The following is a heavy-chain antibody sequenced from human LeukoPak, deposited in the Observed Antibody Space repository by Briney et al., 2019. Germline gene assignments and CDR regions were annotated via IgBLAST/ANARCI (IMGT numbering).Heavy chain of an antibody. CDR2: ISYDGSNK. CDR1: GFTFSSYA. J-gene: IGHJ4*02. CDR3: ARDLGDYGGY. D-gene: IGHD4-17*01. V-gene: IGHV3-30-3*01. Sequence: GRSLRLSCAASGFTFSSYAMHWARQAPGKGLGWVAVISYDGSNKYYADSVKGRFTISRDNSKNTLYLQMNSLRAEDTAVYYCARDLGDYGGYWGQGTLVTVSS.